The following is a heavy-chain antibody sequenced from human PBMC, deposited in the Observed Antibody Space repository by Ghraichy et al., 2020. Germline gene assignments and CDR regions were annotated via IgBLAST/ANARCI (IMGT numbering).Heavy chain of an antibody. V-gene: IGHV3-74*01. J-gene: IGHJ4*02. Sequence: SCAASGFTFSNYWVHWVRQAPGKGLEWVSRINSDGSSTNYADSVKGRFTIFRDNAKNTLYLQMNSLRAEDSAVYYCARAGYYRFDYWGQGTLVTVSS. D-gene: IGHD2-21*01. CDR1: GFTFSNYW. CDR2: INSDGSST. CDR3: ARAGYYRFDY.